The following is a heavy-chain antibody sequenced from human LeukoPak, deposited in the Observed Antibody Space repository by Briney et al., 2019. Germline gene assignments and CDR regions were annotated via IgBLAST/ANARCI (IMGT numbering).Heavy chain of an antibody. CDR2: ISSNGGST. J-gene: IGHJ6*02. V-gene: IGHV3-64*01. CDR3: ARTSITTMGYYYYGMDV. Sequence: PGASVKVSCKASGYTFTSSDIDWVRQAPGKGLEYVSAISSNGGSTDYANSVKGRFTISRDNSKNTLDLQMGSLRVEDMAVYYCARTSITTMGYYYYGMDVWGQGATVTVS. CDR1: GYTFTSSD. D-gene: IGHD1-1*01.